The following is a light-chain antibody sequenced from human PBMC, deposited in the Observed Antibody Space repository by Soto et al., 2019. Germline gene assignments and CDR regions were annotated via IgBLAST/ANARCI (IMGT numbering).Light chain of an antibody. Sequence: EVVLTQSPATLSLSPGERVTLSCRSSQSVRKYLGWYQQKPGQAPRLLIYDASNRATDIPPRFSGSGSGTDFTLTISALEPEDLAVYYCQQRYNWPWTFGQGTRLEIK. CDR1: QSVRKY. CDR2: DAS. J-gene: IGKJ5*01. CDR3: QQRYNWPWT. V-gene: IGKV3-11*01.